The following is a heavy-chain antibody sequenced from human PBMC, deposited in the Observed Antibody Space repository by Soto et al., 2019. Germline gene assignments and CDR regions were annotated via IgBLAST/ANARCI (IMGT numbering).Heavy chain of an antibody. Sequence: GASVKVSCKASGYTFTSYGISWVRQAPGQGLEWMGWISAYNGNTNYAQKLQGRVTMTTDTSTSTAYMELRSLRSDDTAVYYCARDGYYDILTGPSGYGMDVWGQGTTVTVSS. CDR2: ISAYNGNT. V-gene: IGHV1-18*04. D-gene: IGHD3-9*01. CDR1: GYTFTSYG. J-gene: IGHJ6*02. CDR3: ARDGYYDILTGPSGYGMDV.